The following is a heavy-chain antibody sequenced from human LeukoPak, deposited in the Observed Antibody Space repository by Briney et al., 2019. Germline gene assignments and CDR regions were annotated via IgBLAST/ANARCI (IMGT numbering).Heavy chain of an antibody. Sequence: PSETLSLTCAVSGSSISSHNWWGWIRQPPGKGLEWIGYIYYTGTIYYNPSLKSRVSMSVDMSKNRFSLKLSSVTAVDTAVYYCATAVAGSEDYLDYWGQGTLVTVSS. J-gene: IGHJ4*02. CDR1: GSSISSHNW. CDR2: IYYTGTI. D-gene: IGHD6-19*01. V-gene: IGHV4-28*05. CDR3: ATAVAGSEDYLDY.